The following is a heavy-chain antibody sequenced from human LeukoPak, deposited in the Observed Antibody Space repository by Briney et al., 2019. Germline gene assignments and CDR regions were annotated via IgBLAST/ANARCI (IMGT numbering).Heavy chain of an antibody. J-gene: IGHJ4*02. Sequence: SVKVSCKASGGTFSSYAFSWVRQAPGQGLEWMGGIIPIFGTANYAQKFQGRVTVTADESTSTAYMELSSLRSEDTAVYYCARGPPNWGFDYWGQGTLVTVSS. D-gene: IGHD7-27*01. CDR3: ARGPPNWGFDY. CDR1: GGTFSSYA. V-gene: IGHV1-69*13. CDR2: IIPIFGTA.